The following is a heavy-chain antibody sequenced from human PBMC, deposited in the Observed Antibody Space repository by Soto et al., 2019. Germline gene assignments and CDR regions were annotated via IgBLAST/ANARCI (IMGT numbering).Heavy chain of an antibody. V-gene: IGHV4-34*01. Sequence: QVQLQQWGAGLLKPSETLSLTCAVYGGSFSGYYWSWIRQPPWKGLEWIGEINHSGSTNYNPSLKSRVTISVDTSKNQFSLKLSSVTAADTSVYYCARGVVPAAPRFDYWGQGTLVTVSS. CDR3: ARGVVPAAPRFDY. D-gene: IGHD2-2*01. J-gene: IGHJ4*02. CDR2: INHSGST. CDR1: GGSFSGYY.